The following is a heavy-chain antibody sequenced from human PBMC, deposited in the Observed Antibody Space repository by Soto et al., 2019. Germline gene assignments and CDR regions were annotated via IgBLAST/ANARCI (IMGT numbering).Heavy chain of an antibody. Sequence: QVQLVESGGGLVKPGGSLRLSCAASGFTFSNYYMSWVRQAPGKGLEWVSYISSIGTNRYYAESVEGRFTISRDNAKKSLYLQMNSLRAEDTAVYYCARDREYSPYGLHVWGQGTTVTVSS. CDR2: ISSIGTNR. J-gene: IGHJ6*02. D-gene: IGHD5-12*01. V-gene: IGHV3-11*01. CDR1: GFTFSNYY. CDR3: ARDREYSPYGLHV.